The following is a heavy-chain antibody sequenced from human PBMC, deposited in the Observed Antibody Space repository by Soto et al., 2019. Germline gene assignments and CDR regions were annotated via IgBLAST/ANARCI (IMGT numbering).Heavy chain of an antibody. CDR1: GFTFSSYA. Sequence: GGSLRLSCAASGFTFSSYAMSWVRQAPGKGLEWVSSISGSSSTIYYADSVKGRFTISRDNAKNSLYLQMNSLRAEDTAVYYCAREGYCSSTSCFANAFDIWGQGTMVTVSS. D-gene: IGHD2-2*01. V-gene: IGHV3-48*01. J-gene: IGHJ3*02. CDR2: ISGSSSTI. CDR3: AREGYCSSTSCFANAFDI.